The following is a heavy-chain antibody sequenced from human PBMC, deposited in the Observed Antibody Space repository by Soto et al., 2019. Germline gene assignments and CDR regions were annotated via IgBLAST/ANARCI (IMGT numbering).Heavy chain of an antibody. CDR2: INHSGST. D-gene: IGHD3-3*01. J-gene: IGHJ4*02. CDR1: GGSFSGYD. V-gene: IGHV4-34*01. Sequence: PSETMSLACAVCGGSFSGYDGSWIRQPPGKGLEWIGEINHSGSTNYNPSLKSRVTISVDTSKNQFSQKLSSVTAADTAVYYCSRGPRTIIGVDDRLDYWGQRTLGTVSS. CDR3: SRGPRTIIGVDDRLDY.